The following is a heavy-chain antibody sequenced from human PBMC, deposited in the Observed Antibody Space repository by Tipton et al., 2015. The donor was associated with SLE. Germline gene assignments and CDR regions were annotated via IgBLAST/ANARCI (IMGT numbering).Heavy chain of an antibody. J-gene: IGHJ4*02. CDR3: ARERNCIGSTCYGSHFDY. D-gene: IGHD2-15*01. Sequence: GLVKPSETLSLTCTVSDFSISSGYYWGWIRQPPGKGLEWIGSIHRSGNTYYNPSLKSRVTISVDTSRNEVSLKLSSVTAADTALYYCARERNCIGSTCYGSHFDYWGPGALVTVSS. CDR2: IHRSGNT. V-gene: IGHV4-38-2*02. CDR1: DFSISSGYY.